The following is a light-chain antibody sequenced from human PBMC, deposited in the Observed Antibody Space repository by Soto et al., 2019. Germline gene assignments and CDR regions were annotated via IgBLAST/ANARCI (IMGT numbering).Light chain of an antibody. J-gene: IGKJ1*01. V-gene: IGKV1-5*01. Sequence: DIQMTQSPSTLSASVRDRVTITCRASQSIRSRLAWYQQRPGKAPKILIYDASTLESGVPSRFSGSGSGTEFTLTITGLQPDDFATYYCQQYNSYPWTFGQGTKVDI. CDR2: DAS. CDR3: QQYNSYPWT. CDR1: QSIRSR.